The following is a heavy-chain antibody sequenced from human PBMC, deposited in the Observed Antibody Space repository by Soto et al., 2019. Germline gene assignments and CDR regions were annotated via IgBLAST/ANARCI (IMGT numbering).Heavy chain of an antibody. V-gene: IGHV1-69*13. CDR2: IIPIFGTA. CDR3: ACGESSSSYDYYYGMDV. J-gene: IGHJ6*02. CDR1: GGTFSSYA. D-gene: IGHD6-6*01. Sequence: ASVKVSCKASGGTFSSYAISWVRQAPGQGLEWMGGIIPIFGTANYAQKFQGRVTITADESTSTAYMELSSLRSEDTAVYYCACGESSSSYDYYYGMDVWGQGTTVTVSS.